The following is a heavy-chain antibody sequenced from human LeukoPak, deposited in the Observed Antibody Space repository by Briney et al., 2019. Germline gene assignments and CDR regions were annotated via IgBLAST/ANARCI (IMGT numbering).Heavy chain of an antibody. CDR2: INPNHGGT. D-gene: IGHD3-22*01. Sequence: ASVKVSCKASGYTFTGYYIHWVRQAPGQGLEWMGWINPNHGGTNYAQKFQGRVTMTRDTSISTAYMELSRLRSDDTAVYYCARDQTYYYDSSGYYYGKGFDYWGQGTLVTVSS. CDR3: ARDQTYYYDSSGYYYGKGFDY. CDR1: GYTFTGYY. J-gene: IGHJ4*02. V-gene: IGHV1-2*02.